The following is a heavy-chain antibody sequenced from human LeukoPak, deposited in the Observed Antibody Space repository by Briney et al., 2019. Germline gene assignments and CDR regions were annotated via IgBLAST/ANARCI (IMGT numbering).Heavy chain of an antibody. CDR2: INSDGSST. Sequence: GGSLRLSCAASGFTFSSYWMHWVRQAPGKGLVWVPRINSDGSSTSYADSVKGRFTISRDNAKNTLYLQMNSLRAEDTAVYYCARDLGSYYYGSGSYYKRRYNWFDPWGQGTLVTVSS. J-gene: IGHJ5*02. CDR3: ARDLGSYYYGSGSYYKRRYNWFDP. CDR1: GFTFSSYW. D-gene: IGHD3-10*01. V-gene: IGHV3-74*01.